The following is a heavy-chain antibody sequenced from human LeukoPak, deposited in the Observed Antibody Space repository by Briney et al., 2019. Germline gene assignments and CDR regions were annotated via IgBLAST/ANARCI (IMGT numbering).Heavy chain of an antibody. V-gene: IGHV3-64D*06. Sequence: GGSLRLSCSASGFVFTIYTMYWVRQAPGRGPEYVSTISGSGNGFSIYYADSVKGRSTISRDDSKSILYLQMNGLRSEDTAVYYCVKDFGRIRGTPDSWGQGTLVTVSS. CDR3: VKDFGRIRGTPDS. CDR2: ISGSGNGFSI. D-gene: IGHD1-26*01. J-gene: IGHJ4*02. CDR1: GFVFTIYT.